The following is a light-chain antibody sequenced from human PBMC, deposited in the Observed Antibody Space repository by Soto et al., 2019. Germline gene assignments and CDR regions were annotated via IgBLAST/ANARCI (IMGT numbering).Light chain of an antibody. CDR3: MQPLQSWT. CDR2: AAS. J-gene: IGKJ1*01. CDR1: RDIKFY. V-gene: IGKV1-33*01. Sequence: DIQMTQSPSSLSASVGDRVTITCQASRDIKFYLSWFHQKPGKAPNLLIHAASNLEIGVPSRFSGGGSGTDFTLKISRVEAEDVGVYYCMQPLQSWTFGQGTKVDIK.